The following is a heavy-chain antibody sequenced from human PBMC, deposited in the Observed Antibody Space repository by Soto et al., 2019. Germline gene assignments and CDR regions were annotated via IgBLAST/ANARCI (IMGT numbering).Heavy chain of an antibody. CDR1: GGSISSGGYY. V-gene: IGHV4-31*03. Sequence: PSETLSLTCTVSGGSISSGGYYWSWIRQHPGKGLEWIGYIYYSGSTYYNPSLKSRVTISVDTSKNQFSLKLSSVTAADPAVYYCARGYRDGYSFDYWGQGTLVTVSS. CDR3: ARGYRDGYSFDY. J-gene: IGHJ4*02. D-gene: IGHD2-21*01. CDR2: IYYSGST.